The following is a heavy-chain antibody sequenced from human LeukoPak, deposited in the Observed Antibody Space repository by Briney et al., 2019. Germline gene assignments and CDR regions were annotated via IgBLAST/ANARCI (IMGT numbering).Heavy chain of an antibody. V-gene: IGHV3-33*06. Sequence: GGSLRLSCAASGFTFSSFGMHWVRQTPGKGLGWVAIIWSDGSNEYYADSVKGRFTISRDNSKNTLYLQMNSLRAEDTAVYYCAKDSYYYDSSGYYEADAFDIWGQGTMVTASS. CDR1: GFTFSSFG. CDR2: IWSDGSNE. J-gene: IGHJ3*02. D-gene: IGHD3-22*01. CDR3: AKDSYYYDSSGYYEADAFDI.